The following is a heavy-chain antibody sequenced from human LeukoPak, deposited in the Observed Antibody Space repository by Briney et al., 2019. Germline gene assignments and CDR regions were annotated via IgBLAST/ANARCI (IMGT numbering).Heavy chain of an antibody. CDR2: ISVGGGSP. CDR3: AKAGSTVTTLNWFDP. D-gene: IGHD4-17*01. CDR1: GFTFSSNA. J-gene: IGHJ5*02. Sequence: PGGSLRLSCAASGFTFSSNAMSRVRPAPGMGLEWVSGISVGGGSPFYADSVKGRFTISRDNSKNTLYLQMNSLRGEDTAVYYCAKAGSTVTTLNWFDPWGQGTLVTVSS. V-gene: IGHV3-23*01.